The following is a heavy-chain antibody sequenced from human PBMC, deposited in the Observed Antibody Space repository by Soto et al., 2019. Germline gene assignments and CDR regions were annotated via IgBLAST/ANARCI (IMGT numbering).Heavy chain of an antibody. J-gene: IGHJ4*02. V-gene: IGHV3-30*18. CDR2: VSHDGRNT. CDR1: GFTFSDYA. CDR3: AKGGRQWLVTSDFNY. Sequence: VQLVESGGGVVQPGRSLRLSCAASGFTFSDYAMHWVRQAPGKGLEWVAVVSHDGRNTHYADSVKGRFTISRDSSKNTVSLGTASLRAENTAVDYCAKGGRQWLVTSDFNYWGQGALVTVSS. D-gene: IGHD6-19*01.